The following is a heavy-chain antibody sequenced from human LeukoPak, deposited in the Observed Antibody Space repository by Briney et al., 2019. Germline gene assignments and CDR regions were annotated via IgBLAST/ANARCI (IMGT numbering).Heavy chain of an antibody. CDR1: GGSISSSNW. V-gene: IGHV4-4*02. CDR3: VREDYNKAYLGSDV. D-gene: IGHD4-11*01. CDR2: ISHSGST. Sequence: ESGPGLVKPSGTLSLTCAVSGGSISSSNWWSWVRQPPGKGLEWIGEISHSGSTNYNPSLRSRVTISVDKSKNQLSLNLSSVTAADTAVYYCVREDYNKAYLGSDVWGQGTTVTVSS. J-gene: IGHJ6*02.